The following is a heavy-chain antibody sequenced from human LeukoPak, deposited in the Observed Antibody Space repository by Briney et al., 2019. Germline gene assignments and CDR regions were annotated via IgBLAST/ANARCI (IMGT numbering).Heavy chain of an antibody. CDR3: ARTYDFGRGPPGDAFDN. J-gene: IGHJ3*02. D-gene: IGHD3-3*01. CDR1: GFTFTIFG. V-gene: IGHV3-48*01. CDR2: IDARSGIT. Sequence: GGSLRLSCAASGFTFTIFGLNWVRQAPGKGPEWVSYIDARSGITYYADSVQGRFTPSRDNARESVFLQMDSLRVDDTAVYYCARTYDFGRGPPGDAFDNWGPGTWVIVSS.